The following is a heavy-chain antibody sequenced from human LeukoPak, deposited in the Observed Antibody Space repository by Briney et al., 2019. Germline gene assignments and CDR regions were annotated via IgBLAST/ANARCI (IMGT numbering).Heavy chain of an antibody. Sequence: GASVKVSCKVSGYTLTELSMHWVRQAPGKGLEWMGGFDPEDGETIYAQKFQGRVTMTEDTSTDTAYMELSSLRSEDTAVYYCALPDLYGATGGFDYWGQGTLVTVSS. CDR1: GYTLTELS. D-gene: IGHD4-17*01. CDR2: FDPEDGET. CDR3: ALPDLYGATGGFDY. J-gene: IGHJ4*02. V-gene: IGHV1-24*01.